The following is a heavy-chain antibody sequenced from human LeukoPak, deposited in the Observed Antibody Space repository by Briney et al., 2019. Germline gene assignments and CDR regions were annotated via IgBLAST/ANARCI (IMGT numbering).Heavy chain of an antibody. CDR3: ARGSKSWYYYGSGPLDY. CDR2: MNPNSGNT. Sequence: GASVKVSCKASGYTFTSYDINWVRQATGQGLEWMGWMNPNSGNTGYAQKFQGRVTMTRNTSISTAYMELSSLRSEDTAVYYCARGSKSWYYYGSGPLDYWGQGTLVTVSS. V-gene: IGHV1-8*01. D-gene: IGHD3-10*01. J-gene: IGHJ4*02. CDR1: GYTFTSYD.